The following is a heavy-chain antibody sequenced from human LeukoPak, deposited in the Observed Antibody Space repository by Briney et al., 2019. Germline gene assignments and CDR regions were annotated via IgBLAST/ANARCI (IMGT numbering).Heavy chain of an antibody. CDR1: GFTFSSYT. V-gene: IGHV3-23*01. CDR2: ISGSGGST. Sequence: GGSLRLSCAASGFTFSSYTMSWVRQAPGKGLEWVSAISGSGGSTYYVDSVKGRFTISRDNSKNTLYLQMNSLRAEDTAVYYCAKHSLITTGRLDYWGQGTLVTVSS. J-gene: IGHJ4*02. D-gene: IGHD1-1*01. CDR3: AKHSLITTGRLDY.